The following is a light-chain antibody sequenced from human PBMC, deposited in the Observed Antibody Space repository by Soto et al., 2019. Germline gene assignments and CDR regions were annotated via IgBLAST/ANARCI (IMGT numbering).Light chain of an antibody. V-gene: IGLV2-14*03. J-gene: IGLJ1*01. Sequence: QSVLTQPASVSGSPGQSITISCTGTSSDVGGYNYVSWYQQHPGRAPKLIIYDVTNRPSGISNRFSGSKSGNTASLTISGLQTEDEADYYCISFTSSSTLYVFGTGTKVTVL. CDR3: ISFTSSSTLYV. CDR2: DVT. CDR1: SSDVGGYNY.